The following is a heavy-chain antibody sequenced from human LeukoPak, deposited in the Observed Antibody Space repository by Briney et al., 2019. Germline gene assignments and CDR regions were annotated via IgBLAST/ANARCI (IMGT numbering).Heavy chain of an antibody. CDR3: ARGTVATSRDY. Sequence: KFQGRVTFTRDTSASTAYMDLSSLRSEDTAVYYCARGTVATSRDYWGQGTLVTVS. D-gene: IGHD4-17*01. J-gene: IGHJ4*02. V-gene: IGHV1-3*01.